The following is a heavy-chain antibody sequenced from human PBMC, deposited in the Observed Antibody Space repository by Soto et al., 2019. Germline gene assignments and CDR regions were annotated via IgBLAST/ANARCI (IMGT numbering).Heavy chain of an antibody. V-gene: IGHV3-23*01. D-gene: IGHD1-20*01. Sequence: GGSLRLSCAASGFTFNIYAMTWVRQAPGKGLEWVSTTGATGRTTYYADSVKGRSTVSRDNSKNTLDLQMSNLRAEDTAVYYCATVHNTSRSFDYWGQGTLVTVSS. CDR3: ATVHNTSRSFDY. CDR2: TGATGRTT. J-gene: IGHJ4*02. CDR1: GFTFNIYA.